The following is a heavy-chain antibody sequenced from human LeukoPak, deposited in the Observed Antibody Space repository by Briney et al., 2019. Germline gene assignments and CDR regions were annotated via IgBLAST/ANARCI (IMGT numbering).Heavy chain of an antibody. J-gene: IGHJ3*02. CDR2: ISWNSGSI. CDR1: GFTFDDYA. V-gene: IGHV3-9*03. CDR3: AKDEFVASDFTGAFDI. Sequence: GRSLRLSCAASGFTFDDYAMHWVRQAPGKGLEWVSGISWNSGSIGYAVSVKGRFTISRDNAKNSLYLQMNSLRAEDMALYYCAKDEFVASDFTGAFDIWGQGTMVTVSS. D-gene: IGHD2-8*02.